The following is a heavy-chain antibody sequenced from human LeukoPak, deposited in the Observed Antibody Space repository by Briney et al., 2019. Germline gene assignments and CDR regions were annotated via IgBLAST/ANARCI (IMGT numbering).Heavy chain of an antibody. CDR2: ISYDGSNK. CDR1: GFTFSSYA. Sequence: GRSLRLSCAASGFTFSSYAMHWVRQAPGKGLEWVAVISYDGSNKYYADSVKGRFTIPRDNSKNTLYLQMNSLRAEDTAVYYCARDPITMVRGVINYGMDVWGKGTTVTVSS. V-gene: IGHV3-30*04. J-gene: IGHJ6*04. CDR3: ARDPITMVRGVINYGMDV. D-gene: IGHD3-10*01.